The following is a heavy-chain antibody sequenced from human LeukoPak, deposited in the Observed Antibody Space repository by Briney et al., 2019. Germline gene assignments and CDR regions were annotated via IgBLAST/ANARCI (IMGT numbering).Heavy chain of an antibody. CDR2: INHSGST. CDR3: ARDRVSRPPDDTVNYFDY. Sequence: PSGTLSLTCAGYGGSFSGYYWSWIRPPPGKGLEGIGEINHSGSTNYNPSLKSRVTISVDTSKNQFSLKLSSVTAADTAVYYCARDRVSRPPDDTVNYFDYWGQGTLVTVSS. J-gene: IGHJ4*02. V-gene: IGHV4-34*01. CDR1: GGSFSGYY. D-gene: IGHD2-8*01.